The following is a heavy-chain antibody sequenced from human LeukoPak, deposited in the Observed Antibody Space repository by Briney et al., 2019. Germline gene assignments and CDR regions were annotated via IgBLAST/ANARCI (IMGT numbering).Heavy chain of an antibody. CDR3: ARRGSALEWFDP. V-gene: IGHV5-10-1*04. CDR2: IDPSDSYT. Sequence: GESLRISCKGSGYSFTSYWISWVRQMPGKGLEWMGRIDPSDSYTDYSPSFQGQVTISADKSISTAYLQWSSLKASDTAIYYCARRGSALEWFDPWGQGTLVTVSS. J-gene: IGHJ5*02. CDR1: GYSFTSYW. D-gene: IGHD3-10*01.